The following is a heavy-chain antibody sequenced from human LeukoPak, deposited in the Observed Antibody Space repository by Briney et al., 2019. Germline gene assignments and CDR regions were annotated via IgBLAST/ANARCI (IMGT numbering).Heavy chain of an antibody. Sequence: SVKVSCKVSGYTLTELSMHWVRQAPGKGLEWMGGIIPIFGTSNYAQKLQGRVTISTDESTSTAYMEVSSLRSEDTAIYYCARGLDASMETAYDYWGQGTLVTVSS. CDR2: IIPIFGTS. V-gene: IGHV1-69*05. CDR1: GYTLTELS. D-gene: IGHD5-18*01. CDR3: ARGLDASMETAYDY. J-gene: IGHJ4*02.